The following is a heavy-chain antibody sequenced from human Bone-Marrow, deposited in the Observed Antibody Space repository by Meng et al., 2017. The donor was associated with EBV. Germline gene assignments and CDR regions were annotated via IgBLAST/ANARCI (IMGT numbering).Heavy chain of an antibody. J-gene: IGHJ4*02. CDR3: ASESGRGYTPDY. CDR2: LIPMLGAP. Sequence: VQWGRSAGEVKEHGSALKVSCKTSGATLRNYAISWVRQAPGQGLEWLGGLIPMLGAPNYAQKFQGRVTITADESTSTHYMDLNSLRSEDTAVYYCASESGRGYTPDYWGQGTLVTVSS. D-gene: IGHD3-10*01. V-gene: IGHV1-69*12. CDR1: GATLRNYA.